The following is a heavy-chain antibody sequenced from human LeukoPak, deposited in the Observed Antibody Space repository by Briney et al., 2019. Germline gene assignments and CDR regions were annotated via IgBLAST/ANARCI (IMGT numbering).Heavy chain of an antibody. CDR3: ARGIIGSRGWFDA. CDR2: YGTT. D-gene: IGHD3-10*01. CDR1: GGTFNIYP. Sequence: SVKVSCKASGGTFNIYPITWVRQAPGQGLEWMGGYGTTNDAQKFQGRVTITADDSTSTAYMELRSLRSEDTGIYYCARGIIGSRGWFDAWGQGTLVTVSS. V-gene: IGHV1-69*13. J-gene: IGHJ5*02.